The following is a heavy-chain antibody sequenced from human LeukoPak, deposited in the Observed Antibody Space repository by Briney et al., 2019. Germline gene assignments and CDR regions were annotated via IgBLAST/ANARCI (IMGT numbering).Heavy chain of an antibody. D-gene: IGHD3-22*01. Sequence: GGSLRLSCALSGITLSNYGMSWVRQAPGKGLEWVAGISDSGGRTNYADSVKGRFTISRDNPKNTLYLQMNSLRAEDTAVYFCAKRGVVIRVILVGFHKEAYYFDSWGQGALVTVSS. CDR1: GITLSNYG. J-gene: IGHJ4*02. CDR2: ISDSGGRT. V-gene: IGHV3-23*01. CDR3: AKRGVVIRVILVGFHKEAYYFDS.